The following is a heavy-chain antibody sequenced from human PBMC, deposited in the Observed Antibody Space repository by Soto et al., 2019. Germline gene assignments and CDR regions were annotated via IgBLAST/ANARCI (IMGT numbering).Heavy chain of an antibody. J-gene: IGHJ4*02. Sequence: QVQLVQSGTEVKKPGSSVAVSCQASAGTFNNHSLSWVRQAPGQGLEWMGRSIPILGRADYSQKFQGRLTLTVVKSTSTADMELRSLTSEDTAVYYCVIDLGYFDFWGQGTLVTVSS. CDR3: VIDLGYFDF. V-gene: IGHV1-69*02. CDR1: AGTFNNHS. D-gene: IGHD2-15*01. CDR2: SIPILGRA.